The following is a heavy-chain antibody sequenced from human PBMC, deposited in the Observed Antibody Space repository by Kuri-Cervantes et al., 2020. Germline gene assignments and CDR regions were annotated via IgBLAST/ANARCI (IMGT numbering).Heavy chain of an antibody. CDR2: ILHDVNNK. V-gene: IGHV3-30*03. CDR1: GFTFSSYA. J-gene: IGHJ2*01. CDR3: ARSRADWYFDL. Sequence: GGSLRLSCAVSGFTFSSYAMHWVRQAPGRGLEWVAVILHDVNNKSYADSVKGRFTISRDNSKNTLFLQMNSLRAEDTAVYYCARSRADWYFDLWGRGTLVTVS.